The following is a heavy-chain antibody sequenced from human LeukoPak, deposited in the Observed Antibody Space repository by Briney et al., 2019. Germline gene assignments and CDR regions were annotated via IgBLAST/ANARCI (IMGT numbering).Heavy chain of an antibody. Sequence: GGSLRLSCAASGFTFSSYAMHWVRQAPGKGLEWVAVISYDGSNKYYADSVKGRFTISRDNSKNTLYLQMNSLRAEDTAVYYCARDQGGIAARRGVVYWGQGTLVTVSS. D-gene: IGHD6-6*01. CDR1: GFTFSSYA. CDR3: ARDQGGIAARRGVVY. CDR2: ISYDGSNK. J-gene: IGHJ4*02. V-gene: IGHV3-30*01.